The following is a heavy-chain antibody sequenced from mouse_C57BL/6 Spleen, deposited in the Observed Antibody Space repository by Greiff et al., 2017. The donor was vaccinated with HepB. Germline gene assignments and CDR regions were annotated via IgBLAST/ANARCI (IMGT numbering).Heavy chain of an antibody. J-gene: IGHJ2*01. D-gene: IGHD1-1*01. CDR2: ISSGGDYI. V-gene: IGHV5-9-1*02. CDR3: TREYYGSSDGGFDY. CDR1: GFTFSSYA. Sequence: EVQLVESGEGLVKPGGSLKLSCAASGFTFSSYAMSWVRQTPEKRLEWVAYISSGGDYIYYADTVKGRFTISRDNARNTLYLQMSSLKSEDTAMYYCTREYYGSSDGGFDYWGQGTTRTVSS.